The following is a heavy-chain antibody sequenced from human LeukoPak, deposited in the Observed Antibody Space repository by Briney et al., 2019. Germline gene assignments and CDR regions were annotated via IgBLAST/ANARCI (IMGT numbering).Heavy chain of an antibody. CDR2: ISGSGGST. J-gene: IGHJ4*02. CDR3: AKSDDRLGSSGYY. CDR1: GFTFSSYA. Sequence: TGGSLRLSCAASGFTFSSYAMSWVRQAPGKGLEWVSAISGSGGSTYYADSVKGRFTISRDNSKNTLYLQTNSLRAEDTAVYYCAKSDDRLGSSGYYWGQGTLVTVSS. V-gene: IGHV3-23*01. D-gene: IGHD3-22*01.